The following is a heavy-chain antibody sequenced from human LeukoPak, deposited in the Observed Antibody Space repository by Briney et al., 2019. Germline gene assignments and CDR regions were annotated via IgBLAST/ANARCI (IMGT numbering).Heavy chain of an antibody. D-gene: IGHD1-26*01. CDR2: INPNSGGT. V-gene: IGHV1-2*02. CDR1: GYTFTGYY. J-gene: IGHJ6*02. Sequence: ASVKGSCKASGYTFTGYYMHWVRQAPGQGLEWMGWINPNSGGTNYAQKFQGRVTMTRDTSISTAYMELSRLRSDDTAVYYCARASGSYYYYGMDVWGQGTTVTVSS. CDR3: ARASGSYYYYGMDV.